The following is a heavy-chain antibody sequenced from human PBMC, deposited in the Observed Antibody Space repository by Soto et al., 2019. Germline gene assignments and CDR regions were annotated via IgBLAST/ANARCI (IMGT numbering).Heavy chain of an antibody. CDR1: GFTFSSYG. D-gene: IGHD6-19*01. V-gene: IGHV3-33*01. J-gene: IGHJ4*02. Sequence: GGSLRLSCAASGFTFSSYGMHWVRQAPGKGLEWVAVIWYDGSNKYYADSVKGRFTISRDNSKNTLYLQMNSLRAEDTAVYYCARDRSGSGRKGCSSLDYWGQGTLVTVSS. CDR2: IWYDGSNK. CDR3: ARDRSGSGRKGCSSLDY.